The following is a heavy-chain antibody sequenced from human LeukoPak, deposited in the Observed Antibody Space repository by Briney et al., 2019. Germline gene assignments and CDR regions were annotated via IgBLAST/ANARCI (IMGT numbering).Heavy chain of an antibody. CDR2: IKQDGSEK. CDR1: GFTFSSYA. CDR3: ARQNPREFGVVINYFDY. V-gene: IGHV3-7*01. J-gene: IGHJ4*02. Sequence: GRSLRLSCAASGFTFSSYAMHWVRQAPGKGLEWVANIKQDGSEKYYVDSVKGRFTISRDNAKNSLYLQMNSLRAEDTAVYYCARQNPREFGVVINYFDYWGQGTLVTVSS. D-gene: IGHD3-3*01.